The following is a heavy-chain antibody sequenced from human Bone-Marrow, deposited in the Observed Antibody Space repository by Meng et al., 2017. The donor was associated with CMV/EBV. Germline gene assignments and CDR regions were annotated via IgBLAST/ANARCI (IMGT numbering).Heavy chain of an antibody. CDR3: ARGREEWLLFDY. V-gene: IGHV3-53*05. Sequence: ETLSLTCAASGFTVSSNYMSWVRQAPGKGLEWVSVIYSGGSTYYADSVKGRFTISRDNSKNTLYLQMNSLRAEDTAVYYCARGREEWLLFDYWGQGTLVTVSS. J-gene: IGHJ4*02. CDR2: IYSGGST. D-gene: IGHD3-3*01. CDR1: GFTVSSNY.